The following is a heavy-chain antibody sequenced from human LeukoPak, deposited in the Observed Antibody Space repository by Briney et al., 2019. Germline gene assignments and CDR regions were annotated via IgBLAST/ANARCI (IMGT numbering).Heavy chain of an antibody. J-gene: IGHJ4*02. V-gene: IGHV3-23*01. CDR2: ISGSGGST. Sequence: PGGSLRLSCAASGFTFSSYAMSWVRQAPGKGLEWVSAISGSGGSTHYADSVKGRFTISRDNSKNTLYLQMNSLRAEDTAVYYCANRNSSGSTYWGQGTLVTVSS. D-gene: IGHD6-19*01. CDR3: ANRNSSGSTY. CDR1: GFTFSSYA.